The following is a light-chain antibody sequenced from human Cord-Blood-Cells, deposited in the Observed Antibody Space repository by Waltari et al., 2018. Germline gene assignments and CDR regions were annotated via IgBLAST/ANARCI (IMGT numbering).Light chain of an antibody. CDR2: DAS. CDR1: QGISSA. J-gene: IGKJ5*01. V-gene: IGKV1D-13*01. CDR3: QQFNNYLIT. Sequence: ALQLTQSPSSLSASVGDRVTITCRASQGISSALAWYQQKPGKAPNLLIYDASSLESGVPARFSGSGSGTDFTLTISILQPEDFATYYCQQFNNYLITFGQGTRLEIK.